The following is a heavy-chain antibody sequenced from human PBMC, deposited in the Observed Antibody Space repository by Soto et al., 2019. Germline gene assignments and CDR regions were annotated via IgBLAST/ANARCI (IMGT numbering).Heavy chain of an antibody. V-gene: IGHV4-31*03. CDR3: ARTLGYDSSGYYSVREYYFDY. D-gene: IGHD3-22*01. Sequence: KSSETLSLTCTVSGGSISSGGYYWSWIRQHPGKGLEWIGYIYYSGSTYYNPSLKSRVTISVDTSKNQFSLKLSSVTAADTAVYYCARTLGYDSSGYYSVREYYFDYWGQGTLVTVSS. J-gene: IGHJ4*02. CDR1: GGSISSGGYY. CDR2: IYYSGST.